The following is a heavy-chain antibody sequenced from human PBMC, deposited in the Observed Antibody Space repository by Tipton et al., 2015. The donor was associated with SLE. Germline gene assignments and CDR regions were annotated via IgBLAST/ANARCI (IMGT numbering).Heavy chain of an antibody. CDR3: ASPGSSAPGPYFQH. J-gene: IGHJ1*01. CDR2: INHSGST. V-gene: IGHV4-34*01. CDR1: GGSFSGYY. D-gene: IGHD6-25*01. Sequence: TLSLTCAVYGGSFSGYYWSWIRQPPGKGLEWIGEINHSGSTNYNPSLKRRVTISVDTSKNQFSLKLSSVTAADTAMYYCASPGSSAPGPYFQHWGHGTLVTVSS.